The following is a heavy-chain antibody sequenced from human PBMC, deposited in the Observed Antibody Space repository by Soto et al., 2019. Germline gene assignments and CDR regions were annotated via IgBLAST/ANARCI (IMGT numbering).Heavy chain of an antibody. CDR1: LFSLTTGGVG. J-gene: IGHJ4*02. Sequence: SGPTLVNPTQTLTLTCTFSLFSLTTGGVGVGCLRQPPGKALEWLALIYWDDDKRYRPSLKSRLTITKDTSKNQVVLTVTDMDPAETGTYYCEYTSMSEYIVSRQFDTWGQGTLVTVYS. CDR2: IYWDDDK. V-gene: IGHV2-5*02. CDR3: EYTSMSEYIVSRQFDT. D-gene: IGHD5-18*01.